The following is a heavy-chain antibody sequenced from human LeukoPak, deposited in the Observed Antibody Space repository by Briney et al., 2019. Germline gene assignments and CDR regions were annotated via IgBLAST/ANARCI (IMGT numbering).Heavy chain of an antibody. Sequence: SETLSLTCTVSGYSISSGYHWGWIRQPPGKGLEWIGSIYHSGSTYYNPSLKSRVTISVDTPKNQFSLKLRSVTAADTAVYYCARHRPYYYGSGSPLRAFDIWGQGTMVTVSS. J-gene: IGHJ3*02. CDR2: IYHSGST. CDR1: GYSISSGYH. D-gene: IGHD3-10*01. CDR3: ARHRPYYYGSGSPLRAFDI. V-gene: IGHV4-38-2*02.